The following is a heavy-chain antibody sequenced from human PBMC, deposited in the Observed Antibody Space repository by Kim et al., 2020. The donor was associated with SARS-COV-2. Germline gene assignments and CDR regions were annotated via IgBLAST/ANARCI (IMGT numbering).Heavy chain of an antibody. CDR3: ARGVTMVRGGSDY. V-gene: IGHV4-34*01. D-gene: IGHD3-10*01. J-gene: IGHJ4*02. Sequence: YNPSLKSRVTISVDTSKNQFSLKRSYVTAADTAVYYCARGVTMVRGGSDYWGQGTLVTVSS.